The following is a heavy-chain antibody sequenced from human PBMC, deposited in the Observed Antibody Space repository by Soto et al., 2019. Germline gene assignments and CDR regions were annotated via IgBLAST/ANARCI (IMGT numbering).Heavy chain of an antibody. CDR3: ARGLYYYDNRGFWGY. CDR1: GFTFSRYA. CDR2: ISGSGGST. D-gene: IGHD3-22*01. J-gene: IGHJ4*02. Sequence: PGGALRLSCAASGFTFSRYAGSWVRQAPGKGLEWVSAISGSGGSTYYADSVKGRFTISRDNSKNTLYLQMNSLRVEDTAVYSFARGLYYYDNRGFWGYRGQRSSVIVSS. V-gene: IGHV3-23*01.